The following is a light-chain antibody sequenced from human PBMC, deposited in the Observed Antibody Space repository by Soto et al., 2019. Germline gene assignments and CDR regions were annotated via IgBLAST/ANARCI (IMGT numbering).Light chain of an antibody. Sequence: DIQMTQSPSTLSASIGDRVTITCRASQNINNWIAWYQQKPGKAPKFLIYDASTLESGVPSRFSGSGFGTEFSLTISSLQPDDFGSYYCQHMRTFGQGTKVYIK. V-gene: IGKV1-5*01. CDR1: QNINNW. J-gene: IGKJ1*01. CDR2: DAS. CDR3: QHMRT.